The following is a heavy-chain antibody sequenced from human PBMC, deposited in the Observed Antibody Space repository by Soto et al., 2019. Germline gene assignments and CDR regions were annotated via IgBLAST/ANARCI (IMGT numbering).Heavy chain of an antibody. CDR1: GGSISSSSYY. CDR2: IYYSGNT. CDR3: ARLVRRDFWSGYSPSNWFDP. D-gene: IGHD3-3*01. Sequence: PSETLSLTCTVSGGSISSSSYYWGWIRQPPGKGLEWIGSIYYSGNTYCNPSLKSRVTISVDTSKNQFSLKLSSVTAADTAVYYCARLVRRDFWSGYSPSNWFDPWGQGTLVTVS. J-gene: IGHJ5*02. V-gene: IGHV4-39*01.